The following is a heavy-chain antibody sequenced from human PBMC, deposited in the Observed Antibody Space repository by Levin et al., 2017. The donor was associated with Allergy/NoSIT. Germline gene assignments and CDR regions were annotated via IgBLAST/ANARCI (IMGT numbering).Heavy chain of an antibody. Sequence: GGSLRLSCAASGFTFSSYAMSWVRQAPGKGLEWVSAISGSGGSTYYADSVKGRFTISRDNSKNTLYLQMNSLRAEDTAVYYCAKDLGGYCSSTSCYPGPYYYGMDVWGQGTTVTVSS. D-gene: IGHD2-2*01. CDR1: GFTFSSYA. V-gene: IGHV3-23*01. CDR3: AKDLGGYCSSTSCYPGPYYYGMDV. J-gene: IGHJ6*02. CDR2: ISGSGGST.